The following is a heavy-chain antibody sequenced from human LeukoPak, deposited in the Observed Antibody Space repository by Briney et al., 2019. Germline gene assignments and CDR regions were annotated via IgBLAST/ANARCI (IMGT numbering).Heavy chain of an antibody. D-gene: IGHD3-10*01. CDR2: IYYSGST. J-gene: IGHJ3*02. V-gene: IGHV4-59*01. CDR3: ARSYYGSGSYFAFDI. Sequence: SETLSLTCTVSGGSISSYYWSWIRQPPGKGLEWIGYIYYSGSTNCNPSLKSRVTISVDTSKNQFSLKLSSVTAADTAVYYCARSYYGSGSYFAFDIWGQGTMVTVSS. CDR1: GGSISSYY.